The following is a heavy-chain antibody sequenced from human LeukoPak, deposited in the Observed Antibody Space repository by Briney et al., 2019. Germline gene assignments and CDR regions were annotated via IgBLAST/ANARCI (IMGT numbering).Heavy chain of an antibody. CDR3: ARAVQYSYGLSFVDY. CDR1: GYTFTGYY. D-gene: IGHD5-18*01. V-gene: IGHV1-2*02. Sequence: ASVKVSCKASGYTFTGYYMHWVRQAPGQGLEWMGWINPNSGGTNYAQKFQGRVTMTRDTSISTAYMELSRLRSDDTAVYYCARAVQYSYGLSFVDYWGQGTLVTVSS. CDR2: INPNSGGT. J-gene: IGHJ4*02.